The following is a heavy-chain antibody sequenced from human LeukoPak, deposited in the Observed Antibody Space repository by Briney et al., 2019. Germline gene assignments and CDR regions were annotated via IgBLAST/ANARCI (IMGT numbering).Heavy chain of an antibody. CDR1: GVTLSSHA. Sequence: GGSLRLSCAASGVTLSSHALHWVRQAPGKRPEWLAHISYDSYSKYYADSVTGRFTIPRDNSKNTLYLQMSSLRPEDTAIYYCARDRHLRRAGWGGAFDSWGHGAVVTVSS. CDR3: ARDRHLRRAGWGGAFDS. V-gene: IGHV3-30-3*01. D-gene: IGHD3-16*01. CDR2: ISYDSYSK. J-gene: IGHJ3*02.